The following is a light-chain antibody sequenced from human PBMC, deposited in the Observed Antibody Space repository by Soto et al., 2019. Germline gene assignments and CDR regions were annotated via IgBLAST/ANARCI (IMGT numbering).Light chain of an antibody. CDR1: QSISSW. CDR3: QQYNSYST. V-gene: IGKV1-5*03. J-gene: IGKJ1*01. Sequence: DIQMTQSPSTLSASVGDRVTITCRASQSISSWLAWYQQKPGKAPKLLIYKASSLESGVPSRFSGSGSGTEFTLPISSLQPDDFANYYCQQYNSYSTFGQGTKVEIK. CDR2: KAS.